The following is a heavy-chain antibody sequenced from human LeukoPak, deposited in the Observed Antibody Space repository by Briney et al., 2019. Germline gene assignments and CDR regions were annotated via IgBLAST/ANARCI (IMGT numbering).Heavy chain of an antibody. CDR3: ARQEVTMFRGVIGGYQFDY. J-gene: IGHJ4*02. Sequence: SETLSLTCTASGGSISSSSYYWGWIRQPPGKGLEWIGSIYYSGSTYYNPSLKSRVTISVDTSKNQFSLKLSSVTAADTAVYYCARQEVTMFRGVIGGYQFDYWGQGTLVTVSS. CDR1: GGSISSSSYY. V-gene: IGHV4-39*01. CDR2: IYYSGST. D-gene: IGHD3-10*01.